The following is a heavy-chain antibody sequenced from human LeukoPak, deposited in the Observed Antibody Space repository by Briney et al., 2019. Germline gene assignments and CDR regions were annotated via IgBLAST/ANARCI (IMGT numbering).Heavy chain of an antibody. CDR2: IYYSGST. D-gene: IGHD6-19*01. CDR1: GGSISSSSYY. V-gene: IGHV4-39*07. J-gene: IGHJ4*02. CDR3: ARDRRYSSGWYSGNILPFDY. Sequence: SETLSLTCTVSGGSISSSSYYWGWIRQPPGKGLEWIGSIYYSGSTYYNPSLKSRVTISVDTSKNQFSLKLSSVTAADTAVYYCARDRRYSSGWYSGNILPFDYWGQGTLVTVSS.